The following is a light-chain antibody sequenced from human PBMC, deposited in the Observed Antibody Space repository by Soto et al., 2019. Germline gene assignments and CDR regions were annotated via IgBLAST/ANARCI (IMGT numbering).Light chain of an antibody. CDR2: GAS. Sequence: EIVMTQSPATLSVSPGERATLPCRASQSVSSKVAWYQQKPGQAPRLLIYGASTRATGIPARFSGSGSGTEFTLTISSLQSEDFAVYYCQQYNNWLTFGGGTKVDIK. J-gene: IGKJ4*01. CDR1: QSVSSK. V-gene: IGKV3-15*01. CDR3: QQYNNWLT.